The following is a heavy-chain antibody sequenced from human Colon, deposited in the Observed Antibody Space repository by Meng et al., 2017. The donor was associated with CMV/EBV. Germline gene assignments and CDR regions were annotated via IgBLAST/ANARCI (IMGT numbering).Heavy chain of an antibody. D-gene: IGHD3-3*01. Sequence: GGSLRLSCAASGFNFNDYAMHWVRQAPGKGLEWVSGISWSTGSIAYADSVKGRFTVSRDNAKNSLYLQMNSLRAEDTAVYYCARSNVLRFLEWLLIDYWGQGTLVTVSS. J-gene: IGHJ4*02. CDR1: GFNFNDYA. V-gene: IGHV3-9*01. CDR3: ARSNVLRFLEWLLIDY. CDR2: ISWSTGSI.